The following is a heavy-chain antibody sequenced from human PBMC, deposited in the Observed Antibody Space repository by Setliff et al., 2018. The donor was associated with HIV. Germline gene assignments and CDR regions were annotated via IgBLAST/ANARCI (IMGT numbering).Heavy chain of an antibody. J-gene: IGHJ1*01. V-gene: IGHV1-46*01. D-gene: IGHD1-26*01. Sequence: GASVKVSCKASGYTFTRNQIHWVRQAPGQGLEWMGIINPSSTSTNYAQRFQGRVTMTRDTSTSTVYMELSSLRSEDTAVYYCARDHMSVGAWVGATSRGLFQHWGQGTLVTVSS. CDR2: INPSSTST. CDR3: ARDHMSVGAWVGATSRGLFQH. CDR1: GYTFTRNQ.